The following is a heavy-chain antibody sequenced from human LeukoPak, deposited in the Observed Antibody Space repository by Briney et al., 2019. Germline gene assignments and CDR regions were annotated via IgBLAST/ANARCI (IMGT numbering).Heavy chain of an antibody. CDR1: GFTFSSYA. D-gene: IGHD6-6*01. CDR2: ISYDGSNK. CDR3: ARTAKRSEQLVPYFDY. J-gene: IGHJ4*02. V-gene: IGHV3-30*01. Sequence: GGSLRLSCAASGFTFSSYAMHWVRQAPGKGLEWVAVISYDGSNKYYADSVKGRFTISRDNSKNTLYLQMNSLRAEDTAVYYCARTAKRSEQLVPYFDYWGQGTLVTVSS.